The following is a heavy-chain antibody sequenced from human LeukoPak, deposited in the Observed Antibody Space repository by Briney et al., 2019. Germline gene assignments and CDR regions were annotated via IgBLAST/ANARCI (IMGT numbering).Heavy chain of an antibody. CDR3: ARGYCSSTSCYKGSDWFDP. J-gene: IGHJ5*02. Sequence: ASVKVSCKASGYTFTSYYTHWVRQAPGQGLEWMGIINPSGGSTSYAQKFQGRVTMTRDMSTSTVYMELSSLRSEDTAVYYCARGYCSSTSCYKGSDWFDPWGQGTLVTVSS. CDR2: INPSGGST. CDR1: GYTFTSYY. D-gene: IGHD2-2*02. V-gene: IGHV1-46*01.